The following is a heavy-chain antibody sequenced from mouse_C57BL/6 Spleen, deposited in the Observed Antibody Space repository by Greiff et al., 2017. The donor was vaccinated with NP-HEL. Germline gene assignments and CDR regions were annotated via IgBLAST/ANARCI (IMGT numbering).Heavy chain of an antibody. V-gene: IGHV2-2*01. CDR1: GFSLTSYG. CDR2: IWSGGST. Sequence: VQLVESGPGLVQPSQSLSITCTVSGFSLTSYGVHWVRQSPGKGLEWLGVIWSGGSTDYNAAFISRLSISKDNSKSQVFFKMNSLQADDTAIYYCARNWYFDVWGTGTTVTVSS. CDR3: ARNWYFDV. J-gene: IGHJ1*03.